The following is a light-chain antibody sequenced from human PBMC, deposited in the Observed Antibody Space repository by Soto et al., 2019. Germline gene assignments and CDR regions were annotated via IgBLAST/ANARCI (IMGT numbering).Light chain of an antibody. CDR1: QGISSA. Sequence: AIHLTQAPSSLSASVGDSVTITCRASQGISSALAWYQQTPGRAPKLLIYDASTLESGVPSRFSGSSSGTDFTLTVSSLQPEDYATYYCQQLDDYPFTFGPGTKVEIX. CDR2: DAS. V-gene: IGKV1D-13*01. CDR3: QQLDDYPFT. J-gene: IGKJ3*01.